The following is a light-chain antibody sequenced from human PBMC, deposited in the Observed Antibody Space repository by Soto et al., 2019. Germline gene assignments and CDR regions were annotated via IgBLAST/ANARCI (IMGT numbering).Light chain of an antibody. Sequence: QSALTQHASVSGSPGQSITISCTGTNSDVGGYNYVSWYQQHPGKAPKLMIYDVSNRPSGVSNRFSGSKSGNTASLTISGLQAEDEADYYCTSYTSASTQVFGGGTKLTVL. CDR3: TSYTSASTQV. V-gene: IGLV2-14*01. CDR2: DVS. J-gene: IGLJ2*01. CDR1: NSDVGGYNY.